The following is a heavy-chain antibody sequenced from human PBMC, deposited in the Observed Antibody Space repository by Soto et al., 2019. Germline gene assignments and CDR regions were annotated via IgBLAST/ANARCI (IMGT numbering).Heavy chain of an antibody. V-gene: IGHV3-66*01. CDR2: IYSGGST. CDR3: SASLYYYYYMDV. J-gene: IGHJ6*03. D-gene: IGHD2-15*01. CDR1: GFTVSSNY. Sequence: EVQLVESGGGLVQPGGSLRLSCAASGFTVSSNYMSWVRQAPGKGLEWVSVIYSGGSTYYADSVKGRFTIYRDNSKNTLYLQMNSLRAEDTAVYYCSASLYYYYYMDVWGKGTTVTVSS.